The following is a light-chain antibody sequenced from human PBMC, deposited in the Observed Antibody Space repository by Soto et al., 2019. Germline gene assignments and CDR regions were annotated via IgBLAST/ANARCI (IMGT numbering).Light chain of an antibody. J-gene: IGKJ2*01. V-gene: IGKV3-15*01. CDR2: GAS. Sequence: EIVMTQSPATLSVSPGERATLSCRASLSISRELAWYQQKPGQPPRLLIYGASTRATGVPARFTGSGSGSDFTLSISGLQSEDFAIYYCQQGHNWPLTFGQGTRLEI. CDR1: LSISRE. CDR3: QQGHNWPLT.